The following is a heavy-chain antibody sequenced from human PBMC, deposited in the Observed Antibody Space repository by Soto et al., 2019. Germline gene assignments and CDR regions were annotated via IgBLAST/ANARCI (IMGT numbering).Heavy chain of an antibody. CDR3: ARQIASSWDGFDY. CDR1: GDSISSSSHY. CDR2: IYYSGST. Sequence: PSETLSLTCTVSGDSISSSSHYWGWIRQPPGTGLEWIGSIYYSGSTHYNPSLKSRVTISGDSSKNQFSLKVSFVTATDTAVYYCARQIASSWDGFDYWGQGALVTVSS. J-gene: IGHJ4*02. V-gene: IGHV4-39*01. D-gene: IGHD6-13*01.